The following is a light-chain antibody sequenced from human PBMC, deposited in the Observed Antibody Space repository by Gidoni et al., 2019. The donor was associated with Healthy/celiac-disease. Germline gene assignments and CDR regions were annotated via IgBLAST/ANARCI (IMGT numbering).Light chain of an antibody. CDR3: QAWDSSNWV. Sequence: SYELTQPPSVSASPGQTASITCSGDKLGDKYACWYQQKPGQSPVLVIYQDSKRPSGIPDRFSGSNSGNTATLTISGTQAMDEADYYCQAWDSSNWVFGGGTKLTVL. J-gene: IGLJ3*02. CDR1: KLGDKY. V-gene: IGLV3-1*01. CDR2: QDS.